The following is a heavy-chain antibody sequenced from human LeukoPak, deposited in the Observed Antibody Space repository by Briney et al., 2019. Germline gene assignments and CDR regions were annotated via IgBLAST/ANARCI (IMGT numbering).Heavy chain of an antibody. CDR2: IYTSGST. D-gene: IGHD6-6*01. CDR1: GGSISSGSYY. V-gene: IGHV4-61*02. Sequence: PSETLSLTCTVSGGSISSGSYYWSWIRQPAGKGLEWIGRIYTSGSTNYNPSLKSRVTISVDTSKNQFSLKLSSVTAADTAVYYCARGLAVRRIVRYYHYMDVWGKGTTVTVSS. J-gene: IGHJ6*03. CDR3: ARGLAVRRIVRYYHYMDV.